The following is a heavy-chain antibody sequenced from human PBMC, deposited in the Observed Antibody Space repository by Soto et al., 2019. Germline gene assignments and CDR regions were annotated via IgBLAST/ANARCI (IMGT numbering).Heavy chain of an antibody. D-gene: IGHD2-15*01. Sequence: GASVKVSCTASGGTFSSYAISWVRQAPGQGLEWMGWINPNSGGTNYAQKFQGWVTMTRDTSISTAYMELSRLRSDDTAVYYCARARSGRRRYYYYYYMDVWGKGTTVTVSS. CDR3: ARARSGRRRYYYYYYMDV. CDR1: GGTFSSYA. J-gene: IGHJ6*03. CDR2: INPNSGGT. V-gene: IGHV1-2*04.